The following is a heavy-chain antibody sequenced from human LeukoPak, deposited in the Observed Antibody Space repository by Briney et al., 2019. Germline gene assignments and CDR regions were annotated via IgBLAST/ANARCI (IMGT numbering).Heavy chain of an antibody. D-gene: IGHD2-15*01. CDR1: GYPFIDSY. V-gene: IGHV1-69-2*01. CDR2: IDPEIGET. CDR3: AIRGGKVVVSGLDY. J-gene: IGHJ4*01. Sequence: GASVKVSCKASGYPFIDSYMHWIQQAPGKGLEWIGRIDPEIGETVYAQRFQGRVSMTSDTSTDTAYLELSSLTSDDTAVYHCAIRGGKVVVSGLDYWGHGTLVTVSS.